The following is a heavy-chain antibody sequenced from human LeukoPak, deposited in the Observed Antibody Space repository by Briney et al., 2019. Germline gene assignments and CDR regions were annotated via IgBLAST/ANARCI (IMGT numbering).Heavy chain of an antibody. CDR1: GFNFSRYT. J-gene: IGHJ4*02. D-gene: IGHD3-22*01. CDR3: SKDGLDGRGYYYFDY. V-gene: IGHV3-23*01. CDR2: FSSSGST. Sequence: GGSLRLSCAASGFNFSRYTMNWVRQAPGKGLEWVSVFSSSGSTHYADSVKGRFTISIDNSKNTLYLQMSSLRAEDTAVYYCSKDGLDGRGYYYFDYWGQGTLVTVSS.